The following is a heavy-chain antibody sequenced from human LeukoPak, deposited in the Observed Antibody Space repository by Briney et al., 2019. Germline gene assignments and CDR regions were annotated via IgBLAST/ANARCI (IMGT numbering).Heavy chain of an antibody. D-gene: IGHD4-17*01. CDR2: IKQDGSEK. Sequence: PGGSLRLSCAASGFTFSSYWMSWVRQAPGKGLEWVANIKQDGSEKYYVDSVKGRFTISRDNAKNSLYLQMNSLRAEDTAVYYCARDSTTVTKGTVDYWGQGTLVTVSS. CDR3: ARDSTTVTKGTVDY. V-gene: IGHV3-7*01. CDR1: GFTFSSYW. J-gene: IGHJ4*02.